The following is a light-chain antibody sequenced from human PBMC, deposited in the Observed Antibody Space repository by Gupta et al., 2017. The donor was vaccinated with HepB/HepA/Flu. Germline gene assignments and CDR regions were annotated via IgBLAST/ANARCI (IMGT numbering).Light chain of an antibody. V-gene: IGLV2-8*01. J-gene: IGLJ2*01. CDR2: EVT. Sequence: QSPLTQPPSASGSPGPPVTISCTGTSSDVGGYKYVYGYQQHPGQAPKLIIYEVTKRPSGVPDRFSGSKSGNTASLTVAGLQTEEEADYYCSSYAGSNLYVVFGGGTKLTVL. CDR1: SSDVGGYKY. CDR3: SSYAGSNLYVV.